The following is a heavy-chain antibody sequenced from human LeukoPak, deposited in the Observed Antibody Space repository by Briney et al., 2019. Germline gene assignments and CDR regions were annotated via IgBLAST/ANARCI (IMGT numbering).Heavy chain of an antibody. CDR2: ISSSGSTI. Sequence: GGSLRLSCAASGFTFSSYSMNWVRQAPGKGLEWVSYISSSGSTIYYADSVKGRFTISRDNAKNSLYLQMNGLRTEDTAVYYCARWRPILTGYYPWGQGTLVTVSS. V-gene: IGHV3-48*04. D-gene: IGHD3-9*01. J-gene: IGHJ5*02. CDR1: GFTFSSYS. CDR3: ARWRPILTGYYP.